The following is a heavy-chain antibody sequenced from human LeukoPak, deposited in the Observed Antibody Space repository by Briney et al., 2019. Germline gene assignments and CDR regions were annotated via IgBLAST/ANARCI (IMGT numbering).Heavy chain of an antibody. CDR2: ISSSGSTI. J-gene: IGHJ6*03. Sequence: GGSLRLSCAASGFTFSDYYMSWVRQAPGKGLEWVSYISSSGSTIHYADSVRGRFTISRDNAKKSLYLQMNSLRAEDTAVYYCAKSGLATTYYMDVWGKGTTVTISS. D-gene: IGHD1-1*01. V-gene: IGHV3-11*01. CDR3: AKSGLATTYYMDV. CDR1: GFTFSDYY.